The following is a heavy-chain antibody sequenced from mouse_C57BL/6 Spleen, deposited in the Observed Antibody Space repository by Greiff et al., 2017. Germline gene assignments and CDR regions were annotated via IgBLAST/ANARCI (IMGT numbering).Heavy chain of an antibody. D-gene: IGHD1-1*01. CDR2: IDPSDSYT. CDR3: ARGGNTTVVDHWYFDV. V-gene: IGHV1-69*01. Sequence: VQLQQPGAELVMPGASVKLSCKASGYTFTSYWMHWVKQRPGQGLEWIGEIDPSDSYTNYNQKFKGKSTLTVDKSSSTAYMQLSSLTSEDSAVYYCARGGNTTVVDHWYFDVWGTGTTVTVSS. J-gene: IGHJ1*03. CDR1: GYTFTSYW.